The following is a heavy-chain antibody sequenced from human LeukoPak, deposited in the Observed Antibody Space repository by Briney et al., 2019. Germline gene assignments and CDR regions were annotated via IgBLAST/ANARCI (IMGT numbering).Heavy chain of an antibody. CDR2: IKQDGSEK. CDR1: GFTLSSYW. Sequence: GGSLRLSCAASGFTLSSYWMSWDRQAPGKGLEWVANIKQDGSEKYYVDSVKGRFTISRDNAKNSLYLQMNSLRAEDTAVYYCASDVDIVATMGYWDQGTLVTVSS. CDR3: ASDVDIVATMGY. J-gene: IGHJ4*02. V-gene: IGHV3-7*01. D-gene: IGHD5-12*01.